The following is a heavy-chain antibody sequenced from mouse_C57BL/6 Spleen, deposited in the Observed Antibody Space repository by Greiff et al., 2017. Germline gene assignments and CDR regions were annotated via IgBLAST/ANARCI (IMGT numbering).Heavy chain of an antibody. J-gene: IGHJ3*01. D-gene: IGHD1-1*01. Sequence: QVQLQQSGPELVKPGASVKISCKASGYAFRSSWMNWVKQRPGTGLEWIGRIYPGDGDTNYNGKFKGKATLTADKSSSTAYMQLSSLTSEDSAVYFCARDYGSSYGFAYWGQGTLVTVSA. V-gene: IGHV1-82*01. CDR1: GYAFRSSW. CDR3: ARDYGSSYGFAY. CDR2: IYPGDGDT.